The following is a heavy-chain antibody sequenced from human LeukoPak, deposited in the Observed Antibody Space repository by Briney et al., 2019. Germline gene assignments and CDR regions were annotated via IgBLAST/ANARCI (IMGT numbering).Heavy chain of an antibody. D-gene: IGHD3-22*01. Sequence: PGGSLRLSCAASGFTFSDYYMSWIRQAPGKGLEWVSYISSSGSTIYYADSVKGRFTISRDNAKNSLYLQMNSLRAEDTAVYYCASLKGTYYYDSSGYYYVDHWGQGTLVTVSS. CDR3: ASLKGTYYYDSSGYYYVDH. J-gene: IGHJ4*02. CDR2: ISSSGSTI. CDR1: GFTFSDYY. V-gene: IGHV3-11*04.